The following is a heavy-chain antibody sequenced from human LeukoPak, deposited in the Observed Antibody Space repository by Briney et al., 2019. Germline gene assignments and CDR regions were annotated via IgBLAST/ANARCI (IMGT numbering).Heavy chain of an antibody. Sequence: PGGSLRLSCAASGFTFSNAWMSWVRQAPGKGLEWVGCIKSKTDGGTTDYAAPVKGRFTISRDDSKNTLYLQMNSLKTEDTAVYYCTTPYDFWSGYPWGKGTTVTVSS. CDR2: IKSKTDGGTT. D-gene: IGHD3-3*01. V-gene: IGHV3-15*01. CDR3: TTPYDFWSGYP. J-gene: IGHJ6*04. CDR1: GFTFSNAW.